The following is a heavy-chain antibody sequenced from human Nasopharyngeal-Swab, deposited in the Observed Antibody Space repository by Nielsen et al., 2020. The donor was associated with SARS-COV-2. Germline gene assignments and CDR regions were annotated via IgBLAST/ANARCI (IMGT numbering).Heavy chain of an antibody. V-gene: IGHV3-30-3*01. Sequence: SCAASGFPFSSYAMHWVRQAPGKGLEWVAVISYDGSNKYYADSVKGRFTISRDNSKNTLYLQMNSLRAEDTAVYYCARPHSGSYYSYFDYWGQGTLVTVSS. CDR2: ISYDGSNK. CDR3: ARPHSGSYYSYFDY. D-gene: IGHD1-26*01. J-gene: IGHJ4*02. CDR1: GFPFSSYA.